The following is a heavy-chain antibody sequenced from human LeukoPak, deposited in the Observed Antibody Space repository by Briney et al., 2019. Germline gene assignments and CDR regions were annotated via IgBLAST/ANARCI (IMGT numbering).Heavy chain of an antibody. CDR1: GGSISSSSYY. Sequence: LETLSLTCTVSGGSISSSSYYWSWIRQPPGKGLEWIGEINHSGSTNYNPSLKSRVTISVDTSKNQFSLKLSSVTAADTAVYYCARGSGRSRMAVAVALDYWGQGTLVTVSS. V-gene: IGHV4-39*07. CDR2: INHSGST. D-gene: IGHD6-19*01. CDR3: ARGSGRSRMAVAVALDY. J-gene: IGHJ4*02.